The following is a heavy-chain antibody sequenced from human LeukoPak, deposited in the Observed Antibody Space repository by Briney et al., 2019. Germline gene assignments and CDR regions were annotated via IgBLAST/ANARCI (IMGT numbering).Heavy chain of an antibody. CDR3: ARGPVLSRSGWYDS. J-gene: IGHJ5*01. Sequence: SETLSLTCTVSGGSISSGSYYWGWIRQPPGKGLGWIGSIYYSGSTYYNPSLKSRVTISVDTSKNQFSLKLSSVTAADTAVYYCARGPVLSRSGWYDSWGQGTLVTVSS. V-gene: IGHV4-39*07. CDR2: IYYSGST. CDR1: GGSISSGSYY. D-gene: IGHD3-3*01.